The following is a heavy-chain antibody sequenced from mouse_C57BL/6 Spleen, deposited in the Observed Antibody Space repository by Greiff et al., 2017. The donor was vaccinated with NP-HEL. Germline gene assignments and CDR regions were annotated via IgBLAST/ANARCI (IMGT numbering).Heavy chain of an antibody. V-gene: IGHV1-64*01. J-gene: IGHJ4*01. CDR1: GYTFTSYW. D-gene: IGHD1-1*01. CDR2: IHPNSGST. CDR3: AILYYYGSSPWAMDY. Sequence: VQLQQPGAELVKPGASVKLSCKASGYTFTSYWMHWVKQRPGQGLEWIGMIHPNSGSTDYNEKFKSKATLTVDKSSSTAYMQLSSLTSEDSAVYYCAILYYYGSSPWAMDYWGQGTSVTVSS.